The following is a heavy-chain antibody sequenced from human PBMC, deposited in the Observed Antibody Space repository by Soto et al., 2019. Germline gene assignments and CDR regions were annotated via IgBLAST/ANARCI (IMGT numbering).Heavy chain of an antibody. CDR3: ATECGGDCYSV. Sequence: ASVKVSCKASGYTFTSSYMHWVRQAPGQGLEWMGIINPSGGSTSYAQKFQGRVTMTRDTSTSTVYMELSSLRSEDTAVYYCATECGGDCYSVWGQGTLVTVSS. D-gene: IGHD2-21*02. V-gene: IGHV1-46*01. CDR1: GYTFTSSY. CDR2: INPSGGST. J-gene: IGHJ4*02.